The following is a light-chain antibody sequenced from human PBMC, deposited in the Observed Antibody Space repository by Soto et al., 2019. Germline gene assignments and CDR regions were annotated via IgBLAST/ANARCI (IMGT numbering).Light chain of an antibody. CDR2: EVT. V-gene: IGLV2-8*01. J-gene: IGLJ2*01. CDR3: SSYGGNNAAV. Sequence: QSVLTQPPSASGSPGQSVTISCTGTSSDIGGYNYVSWYQQHPGKAPKLIIHEVTKRPSGVPDRFSGSKSGNTASLTVSGLQAEDEADYYCSSYGGNNAAVFGGGTKLTVL. CDR1: SSDIGGYNY.